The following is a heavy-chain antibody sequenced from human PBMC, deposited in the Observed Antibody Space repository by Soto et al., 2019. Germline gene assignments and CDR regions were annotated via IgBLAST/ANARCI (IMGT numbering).Heavy chain of an antibody. Sequence: EVQLVESGGGLVQPGGSLRLSCAASGFTVSSNYMSWVRQAPGKGLEWVSVIYSGGSTYYADSVKGRFTISRHNSKNTLYLQMNSLGAEDTAVYYCAIGPSYCSGGSCDSVLHYWGQGTLVTVSS. CDR2: IYSGGST. CDR1: GFTVSSNY. J-gene: IGHJ4*02. CDR3: AIGPSYCSGGSCDSVLHY. D-gene: IGHD2-15*01. V-gene: IGHV3-53*04.